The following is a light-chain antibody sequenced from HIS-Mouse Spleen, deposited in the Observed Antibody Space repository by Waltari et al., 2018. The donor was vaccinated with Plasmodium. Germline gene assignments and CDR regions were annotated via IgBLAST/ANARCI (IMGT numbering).Light chain of an antibody. Sequence: QSALTQPRPVSGSPGQSVTISCTGISSVVGGYNYVSWYQQHPGKAPKLMIYDVSQRPSGVPDRFSGSKSGNTASLTISGLQAEDEADYYCCSYAGSYTLVFGGGTKLTVL. CDR1: SSVVGGYNY. CDR2: DVS. CDR3: CSYAGSYTLV. J-gene: IGLJ2*01. V-gene: IGLV2-11*01.